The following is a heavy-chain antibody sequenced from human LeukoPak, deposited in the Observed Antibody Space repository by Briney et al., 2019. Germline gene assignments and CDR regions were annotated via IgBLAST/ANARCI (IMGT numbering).Heavy chain of an antibody. V-gene: IGHV1-8*01. CDR2: MNPNSGNT. Sequence: ASVKVSCKASGYTFTSYDINWVRQATGQGLEWMGWMNPNSGNTGYAQKFQGRVTMTRNTSISTAYMELSSLRSEDTAVYYCAKSGQQLVIFYYFDFWGQGTLVTVSS. J-gene: IGHJ4*02. D-gene: IGHD6-13*01. CDR3: AKSGQQLVIFYYFDF. CDR1: GYTFTSYD.